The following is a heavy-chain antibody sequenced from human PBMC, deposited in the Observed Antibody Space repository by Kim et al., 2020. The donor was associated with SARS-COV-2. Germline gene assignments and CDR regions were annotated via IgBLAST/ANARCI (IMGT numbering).Heavy chain of an antibody. J-gene: IGHJ3*02. V-gene: IGHV3-21*01. D-gene: IGHD6-13*01. CDR3: ARTPPRIAAAGAGAFDI. Sequence: VKGRFTISRDNAKNSLYLQMNSLRAEDTAVYYCARTPPRIAAAGAGAFDIWGQGTMVTVSS.